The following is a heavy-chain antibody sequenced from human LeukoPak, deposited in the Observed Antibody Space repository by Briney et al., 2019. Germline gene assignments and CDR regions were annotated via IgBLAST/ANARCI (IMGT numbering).Heavy chain of an antibody. CDR1: GFTFSDYG. Sequence: AGGSLGLSCAVSGFTFSDYGMSWVRQAPGKGLEWVSSISGSGGSTYYADPVKGRFTISRDNSKNTLYLQMNSLRAEDTAIYYCAKAGSGSYFDYWGQGTLVTVSS. CDR3: AKAGSGSYFDY. V-gene: IGHV3-23*01. J-gene: IGHJ4*02. CDR2: ISGSGGST. D-gene: IGHD1-26*01.